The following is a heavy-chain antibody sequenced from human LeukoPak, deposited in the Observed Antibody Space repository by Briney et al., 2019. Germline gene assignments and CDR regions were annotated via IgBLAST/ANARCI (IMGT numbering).Heavy chain of an antibody. CDR3: ARVKSSTVVTLSGYYYYMDV. J-gene: IGHJ6*03. V-gene: IGHV1-2*02. CDR2: INPNSGGT. CDR1: GYTFTGYY. D-gene: IGHD4-23*01. Sequence: EASVKVSCKASGYTFTGYYMHWVRQAPGQGLEWMGWINPNSGGTNYAQKFQGRVTMTRDTSISTAYMELSRLRSDDTAVYYCARVKSSTVVTLSGYYYYMDVWGKGTTVTVSS.